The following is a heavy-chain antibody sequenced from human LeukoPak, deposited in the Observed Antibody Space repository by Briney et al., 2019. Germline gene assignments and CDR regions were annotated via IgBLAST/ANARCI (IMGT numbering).Heavy chain of an antibody. CDR1: GYTFSNYY. Sequence: ASVEVSCKAFGYTFSNYYIHWVRKTPGQGLEWMGISDPSGDSTGYALKFQGRVTMTRDTSTNTVYMELSSLRSDDTAIYYCARGEGLQMIVVPFDIWGQGTMVTVSS. J-gene: IGHJ3*02. CDR3: ARGEGLQMIVVPFDI. CDR2: SDPSGDST. D-gene: IGHD3-22*01. V-gene: IGHV1-46*01.